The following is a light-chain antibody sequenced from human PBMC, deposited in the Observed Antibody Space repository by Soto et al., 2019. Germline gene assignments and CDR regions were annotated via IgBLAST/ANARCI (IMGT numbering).Light chain of an antibody. V-gene: IGLV3-25*03. CDR3: QSSDTSGTYVV. J-gene: IGLJ2*01. Sequence: SYELTQPPSVSVPPGQTARITCSGDALPKQYAYWYQQKPGQAPVLVIYKDSERPSGIPERFSGSSSGTTVTLTISGLQAEDEADYYCQSSDTSGTYVVFGGGTTLTVL. CDR2: KDS. CDR1: ALPKQY.